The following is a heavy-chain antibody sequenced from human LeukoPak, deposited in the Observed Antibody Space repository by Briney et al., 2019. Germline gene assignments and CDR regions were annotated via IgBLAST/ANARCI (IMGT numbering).Heavy chain of an antibody. CDR1: GFTFSDYY. J-gene: IGHJ3*02. Sequence: GWSLRLSRVASGFTFSDYYLSWLRPAPGKGLDWVSYICRSGSTIYYADSVKGRFPISRDNTKNSLYLQMNSLRAEATAVYYCARGEEMATRTKAFDIWGQGTMVTVSS. CDR2: ICRSGSTI. V-gene: IGHV3-11*01. D-gene: IGHD5-24*01. CDR3: ARGEEMATRTKAFDI.